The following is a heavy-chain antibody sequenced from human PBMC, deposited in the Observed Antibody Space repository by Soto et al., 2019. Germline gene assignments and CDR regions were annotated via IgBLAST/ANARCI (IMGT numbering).Heavy chain of an antibody. D-gene: IGHD3-22*01. CDR1: GDSISSSNYY. V-gene: IGHV4-39*02. Sequence: SESLSLTCTVSGDSISSSNYYWGWIRQPPGKGMEWIANIYYSGTTYCNTSLKSRVAISVDTSKNHFSLKLSYVTAADTAIYYCARSNSGYYKWFDPWGQGTLVTVSS. CDR3: ARSNSGYYKWFDP. J-gene: IGHJ5*02. CDR2: IYYSGTT.